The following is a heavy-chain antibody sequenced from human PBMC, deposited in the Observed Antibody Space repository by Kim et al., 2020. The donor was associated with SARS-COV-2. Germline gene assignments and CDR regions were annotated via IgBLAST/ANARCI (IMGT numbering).Heavy chain of an antibody. J-gene: IGHJ3*02. D-gene: IGHD1-26*01. CDR1: GGSISSYY. V-gene: IGHV4-59*13. CDR2: IYYSGST. CDR3: ATQGSDSGSYAYDAFDI. Sequence: SETLSLTCTVSGGSISSYYWSWIRQPPGKGLEWIGYIYYSGSTNYNPSLKSRVNISVDTSKNQFSLKLSSVTAADTAVYYCATQGSDSGSYAYDAFDIWGQRTMGTVSS.